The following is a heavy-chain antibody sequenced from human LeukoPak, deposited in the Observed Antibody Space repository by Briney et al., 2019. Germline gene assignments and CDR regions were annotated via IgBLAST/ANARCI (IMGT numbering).Heavy chain of an antibody. V-gene: IGHV1-69*04. J-gene: IGHJ5*02. Sequence: GASVKVSCKASGGTFSSYAISWVRQAPGQGLEWMGRIIPILGIANYAQKFQGRVTITADKSTSTAYMELSSLRSEDTAVYYCARDSGYYDSSGYDIPRFDPWGRGTLVTVSS. CDR3: ARDSGYYDSSGYDIPRFDP. CDR2: IIPILGIA. CDR1: GGTFSSYA. D-gene: IGHD3-22*01.